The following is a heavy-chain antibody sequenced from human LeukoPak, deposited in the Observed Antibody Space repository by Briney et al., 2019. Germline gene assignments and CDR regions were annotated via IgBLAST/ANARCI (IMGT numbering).Heavy chain of an antibody. D-gene: IGHD1-26*01. CDR3: AREPPHSGMDV. Sequence: GGSLRLSCAASGFTFNSYEMNWVRQAPGKGLEWVSYISSSGGTTYYADSMKGRFTISRDNAKNSLYLQMNSLKAEDTAVYYCAREPPHSGMDVWGKGTTVTVSP. V-gene: IGHV3-48*03. J-gene: IGHJ6*04. CDR2: ISSSGGTT. CDR1: GFTFNSYE.